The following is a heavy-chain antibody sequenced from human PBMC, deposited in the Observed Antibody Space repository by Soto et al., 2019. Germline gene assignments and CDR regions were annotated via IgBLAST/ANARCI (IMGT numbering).Heavy chain of an antibody. J-gene: IGHJ4*02. D-gene: IGHD6-19*01. V-gene: IGHV3-23*01. Sequence: EVHLLESGGGLIQPGGSLRLSCAASGFTFSGYAMSWVRQAPGRGLEWVSAISGSGGSTFYADSVKGRFTISRDNAKNSLYLHMTSLKSEDTALYYCAKAGCSDANCHFWALESWGQGTLVSVSS. CDR2: ISGSGGST. CDR1: GFTFSGYA. CDR3: AKAGCSDANCHFWALES.